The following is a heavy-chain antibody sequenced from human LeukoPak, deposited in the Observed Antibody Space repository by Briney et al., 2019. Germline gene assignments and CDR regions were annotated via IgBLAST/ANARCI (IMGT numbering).Heavy chain of an antibody. J-gene: IGHJ5*02. D-gene: IGHD3-10*01. V-gene: IGHV4-34*01. Sequence: SEALSLTCAVYGGSFSGYYWRWIRQPPGKGVEWIGEINHSGSTNYNPSLKSGVTISVDTSKNQFSLTLISVTAADTAVYYCAGEGRSGSYYSWFEPWGRGTLVTVS. CDR3: AGEGRSGSYYSWFEP. CDR2: INHSGST. CDR1: GGSFSGYY.